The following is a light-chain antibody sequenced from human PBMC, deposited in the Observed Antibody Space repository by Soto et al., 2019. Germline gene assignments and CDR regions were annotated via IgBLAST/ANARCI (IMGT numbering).Light chain of an antibody. CDR3: QQYGSSPYT. Sequence: EIVLTQSPGTLSLSPGERATLSCRASQSVNSNYFAWYQQKPGQAPRLLIYGASSRATDIPDRFSGSGSATDFTLTISRLEPEDFAVYYCQQYGSSPYTFGQGTKLEIK. J-gene: IGKJ2*01. CDR2: GAS. V-gene: IGKV3-20*01. CDR1: QSVNSNY.